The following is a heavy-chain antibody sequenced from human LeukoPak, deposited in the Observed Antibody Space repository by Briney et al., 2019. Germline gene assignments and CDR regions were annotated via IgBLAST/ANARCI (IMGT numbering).Heavy chain of an antibody. J-gene: IGHJ4*02. V-gene: IGHV4-59*01. CDR2: IYYSGST. D-gene: IGHD5-18*01. CDR1: GGSISSYY. CDR3: AKESLDTAMVLLFDY. Sequence: SETLSLTCTVSGGSISSYYWSWIRQPPGKGLEWIGYIYYSGSTNYNPSLKSRVTISVDTSKNQFSLKLSSVTAADTAVYYCAKESLDTAMVLLFDYWGQGNPGHRLL.